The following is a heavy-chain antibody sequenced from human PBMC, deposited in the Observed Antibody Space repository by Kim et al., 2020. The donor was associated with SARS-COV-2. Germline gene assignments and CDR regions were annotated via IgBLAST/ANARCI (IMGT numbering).Heavy chain of an antibody. CDR2: INPSGGST. J-gene: IGHJ4*02. CDR3: ARDRGRILSGGYGSYYFDY. V-gene: IGHV1-46*01. D-gene: IGHD3-3*02. CDR1: GYTFTSYY. Sequence: ASVKVSCKASGYTFTSYYMHWVRQAPGQGLEWMGIINPSGGSTSYAQKFQGRVTMTRDTSTSTVYMELSSLRSEDTAVHYCARDRGRILSGGYGSYYFDYWGQGTLVTVSS.